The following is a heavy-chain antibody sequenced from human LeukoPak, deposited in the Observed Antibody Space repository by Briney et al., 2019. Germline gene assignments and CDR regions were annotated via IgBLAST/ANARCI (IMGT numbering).Heavy chain of an antibody. CDR1: GYTLTELS. V-gene: IGHV1-2*02. CDR3: AREVHEGSDY. J-gene: IGHJ4*02. D-gene: IGHD1-1*01. CDR2: INPNSGGT. Sequence: ASVKVSCKVSGYTLTELSMHWVRQAPGQGLEWMGWINPNSGGTNYAQKFQGRVTMTRDTSISTAYMELSRLRSDDTAVYYCAREVHEGSDYWGQGTLVTVSS.